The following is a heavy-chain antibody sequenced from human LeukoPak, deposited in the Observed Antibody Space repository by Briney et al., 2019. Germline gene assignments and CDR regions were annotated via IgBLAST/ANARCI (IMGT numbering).Heavy chain of an antibody. CDR1: GGTFSSYA. Sequence: ASVKVSCKASGGTFSSYAISWVRQAPGQGLKWMGGIIPIFGTANYAQKFQGRVTITADESTSTAYMELSSLRSEDTAVYYCARDYYDSSGYFGRVFAYWGQGTLVTVSS. J-gene: IGHJ4*02. V-gene: IGHV1-69*13. CDR3: ARDYYDSSGYFGRVFAY. CDR2: IIPIFGTA. D-gene: IGHD3-22*01.